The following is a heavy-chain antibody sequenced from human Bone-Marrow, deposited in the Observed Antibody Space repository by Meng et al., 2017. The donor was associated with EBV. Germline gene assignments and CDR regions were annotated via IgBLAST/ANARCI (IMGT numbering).Heavy chain of an antibody. V-gene: IGHV1-69*12. CDR3: ASESGRGFTPDY. J-gene: IGHJ4*02. CDR1: GGTFRSEA. CDR2: LIPMSDAP. Sequence: QGHVVKSGAEVKKPGSPVKVSCKNSGGTFRSEATSWVRQAPGQVLEWMGGLIPMSDAPYYAQKFQGRVTITADESTSTHYMDLSGLRSEDTAVYYCASESGRGFTPDYWGQGTLVTVSS. D-gene: IGHD3-10*01.